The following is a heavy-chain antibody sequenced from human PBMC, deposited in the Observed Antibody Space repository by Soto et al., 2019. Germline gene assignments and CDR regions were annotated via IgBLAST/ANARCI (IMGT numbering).Heavy chain of an antibody. J-gene: IGHJ5*02. CDR2: LSYSGST. CDR1: GGSISSSSYY. D-gene: IGHD4-17*01. CDR3: ARQDYGDYSGAGWFDP. V-gene: IGHV4-39*01. Sequence: QLQLQESGPGLVKPSETLSLTCTVSGGSISSSSYYWGWIRQPPGKGLEWIGSLSYSGSTYYNPSLKSRVTMSVDTSKNQFSQKLSSVTAADTAVYYCARQDYGDYSGAGWFDPWGQGTLVTVSS.